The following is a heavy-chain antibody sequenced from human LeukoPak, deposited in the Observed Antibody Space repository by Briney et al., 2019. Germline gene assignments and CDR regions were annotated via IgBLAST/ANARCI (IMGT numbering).Heavy chain of an antibody. Sequence: PSQTLSLTCTVSGGSISSGDYYWSWIRQPPGKGLEWIRYIYYSGSTYYNPSLKSRVTISVDTSKNQFSLKLSSVTAADTAVYYCARVAGYSYGYVPDYWGQGTLVTVSS. D-gene: IGHD5-18*01. CDR2: IYYSGST. J-gene: IGHJ4*02. CDR3: ARVAGYSYGYVPDY. V-gene: IGHV4-30-4*08. CDR1: GGSISSGDYY.